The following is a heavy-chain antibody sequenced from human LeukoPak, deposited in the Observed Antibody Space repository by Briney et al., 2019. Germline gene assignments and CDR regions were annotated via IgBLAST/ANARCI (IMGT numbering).Heavy chain of an antibody. Sequence: PGGSLRLSCAASGFTFSSYGMHWVRQAPGKGLEWVAVISYDGSNKYYADSVKGRFTISRDNSKNTLYLQMNSLRAEDTAGYYCAKDLYVRLGFLEWLLWAWDYWGQGTLVTVSS. CDR1: GFTFSSYG. J-gene: IGHJ4*02. CDR3: AKDLYVRLGFLEWLLWAWDY. CDR2: ISYDGSNK. D-gene: IGHD3-3*01. V-gene: IGHV3-30*18.